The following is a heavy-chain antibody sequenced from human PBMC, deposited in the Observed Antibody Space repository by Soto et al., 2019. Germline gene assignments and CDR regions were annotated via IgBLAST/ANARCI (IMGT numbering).Heavy chain of an antibody. CDR3: ATGGITMVRGPYYYYGMDV. CDR2: FDPEDGET. D-gene: IGHD3-10*01. V-gene: IGHV1-24*01. J-gene: IGHJ6*02. Sequence: ASVKVSCTASGYTFTSYGMSWVRQAPGKGLEWMGGFDPEDGETIYAQKFQGRVTMTEDTSTDTAYMELSSLRSEDTAVYHCATGGITMVRGPYYYYGMDVWGQGTTVTVSS. CDR1: GYTFTSYG.